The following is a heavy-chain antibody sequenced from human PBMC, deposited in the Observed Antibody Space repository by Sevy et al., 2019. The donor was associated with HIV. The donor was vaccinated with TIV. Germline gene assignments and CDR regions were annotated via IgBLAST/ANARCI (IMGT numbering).Heavy chain of an antibody. CDR1: GFTFSSYG. Sequence: GGSLRLSCAASGFTFSSYGMHWVRQAPGKGLERVAVIWYDGSNKYYADSVKGRFTISRDNSKNTLYLQMNSLRAEDTAVYYCAREGCSGGSCYFSLDYWGQGTLVTVSS. CDR3: AREGCSGGSCYFSLDY. J-gene: IGHJ4*02. D-gene: IGHD2-15*01. CDR2: IWYDGSNK. V-gene: IGHV3-33*01.